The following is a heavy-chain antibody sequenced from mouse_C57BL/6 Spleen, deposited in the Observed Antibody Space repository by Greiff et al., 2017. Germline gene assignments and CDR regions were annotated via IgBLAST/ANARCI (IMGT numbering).Heavy chain of an antibody. D-gene: IGHD1-2*01. Sequence: VQLKESGPGLVKPSQSLSLTCSVTGYSITSGYYWNWIRQFPGNKLEWMGYISYDGSNNYNPSLKKRISITRDTSKNQFFLKLNSVTTEDTATYYCASYNYYGLDYWGQGTTLTVSS. V-gene: IGHV3-6*01. CDR1: GYSITSGYY. CDR3: ASYNYYGLDY. J-gene: IGHJ2*01. CDR2: ISYDGSN.